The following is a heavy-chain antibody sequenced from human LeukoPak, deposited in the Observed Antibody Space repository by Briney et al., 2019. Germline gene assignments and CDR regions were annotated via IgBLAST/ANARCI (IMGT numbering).Heavy chain of an antibody. CDR1: GGSISSGGYS. CDR2: IYHSGST. V-gene: IGHV4-30-2*01. CDR3: ARSEGFGIAAAGTVDY. Sequence: SQTLSLTCAVSGGSISSGGYSWSWIRQPPGKGLEWIGYIYHSGSTYYNPSLKSRVTISVDRSKNQFSLKLSSVTAADTAVYYRARSEGFGIAAAGTVDYWGQGTLVTVSS. J-gene: IGHJ4*02. D-gene: IGHD6-13*01.